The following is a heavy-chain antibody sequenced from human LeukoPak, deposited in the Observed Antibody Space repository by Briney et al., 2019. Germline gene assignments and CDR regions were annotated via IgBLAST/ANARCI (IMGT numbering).Heavy chain of an antibody. Sequence: GGSLRLSCEASGITFSSYALSWVRQAPGKGLEYVSTISGSGDSGSGDSTYYAESVQGRFTISRDNSKNTLYLQMNSLRAEDTAVYYCAKDQGYSYGYVHGFDYWGQGTLVTVSS. CDR1: GITFSSYA. D-gene: IGHD5-18*01. J-gene: IGHJ4*02. CDR3: AKDQGYSYGYVHGFDY. V-gene: IGHV3-23*01. CDR2: ISGSGDSGSGDST.